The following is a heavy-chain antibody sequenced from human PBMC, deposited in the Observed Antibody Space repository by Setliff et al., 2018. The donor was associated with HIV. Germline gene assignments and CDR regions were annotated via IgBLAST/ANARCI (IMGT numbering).Heavy chain of an antibody. J-gene: IGHJ6*02. CDR1: GFNFKTYG. D-gene: IGHD3-9*01. V-gene: IGHV3-48*04. CDR2: IGSSNHGI. Sequence: PGGSLRLSCAASGFNFKTYGMTWVRQAPGKGLDWVAHIGSSNHGIHYTATVKGRFTISRDNAKNSVYLQMHSLRAEDTAVYYCARDLLRFFDWPNSGGMDVWGQGTTVTVSS. CDR3: ARDLLRFFDWPNSGGMDV.